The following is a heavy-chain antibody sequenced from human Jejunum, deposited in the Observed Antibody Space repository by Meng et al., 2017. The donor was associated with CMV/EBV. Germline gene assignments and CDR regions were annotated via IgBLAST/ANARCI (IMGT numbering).Heavy chain of an antibody. CDR3: AKDRGGSDDAYDV. CDR1: GFTFTDYA. D-gene: IGHD3-16*01. V-gene: IGHV3-23*03. Sequence: SGFTFTDYAMNWVRQAPGKGLERISVFYISGRSTYYADSVKGRFTISRDNSKNMVYLQMNSLRVEDTAVYYCAKDRGGSDDAYDVWGQGATVTVSS. CDR2: FYISGRST. J-gene: IGHJ3*01.